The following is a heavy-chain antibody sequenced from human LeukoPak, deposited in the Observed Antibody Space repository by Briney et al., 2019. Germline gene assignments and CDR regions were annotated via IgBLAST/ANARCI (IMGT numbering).Heavy chain of an antibody. Sequence: SEALSLTCTVSGGSISSSSYYWGWIRQPPGKGLEWIGSIYYSGSTCYNPSLKSRVTISVDTSKNQFSLKLSSVTAADTAVYYCARLKSVLLWFGELLSYYFDYWGQGTLVTVSS. CDR2: IYYSGST. CDR1: GGSISSSSYY. D-gene: IGHD3-10*01. J-gene: IGHJ4*02. CDR3: ARLKSVLLWFGELLSYYFDY. V-gene: IGHV4-39*01.